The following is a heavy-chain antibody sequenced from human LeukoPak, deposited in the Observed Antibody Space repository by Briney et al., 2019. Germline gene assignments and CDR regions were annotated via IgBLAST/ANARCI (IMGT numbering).Heavy chain of an antibody. J-gene: IGHJ6*02. Sequence: PGGSLRLSCAASGFTFSSYSMNWARQAPGKGLEWVSSISSSSSYIYYADSVKGRFTISRDNAKNSLYLQMNSLRAEDTAVYYCARDRSPLVVVAATGYYYYGMDVWGQGTTVTVSS. CDR3: ARDRSPLVVVAATGYYYYGMDV. CDR2: ISSSSSYI. D-gene: IGHD2-15*01. V-gene: IGHV3-21*01. CDR1: GFTFSSYS.